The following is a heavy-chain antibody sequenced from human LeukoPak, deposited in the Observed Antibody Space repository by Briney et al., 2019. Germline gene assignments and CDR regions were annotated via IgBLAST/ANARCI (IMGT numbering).Heavy chain of an antibody. CDR3: ARLTSSGWPDYYYYGMDV. CDR1: GGSISSYY. V-gene: IGHV4-59*08. J-gene: IGHJ6*02. Sequence: TSETLSLTCTVSGGSISSYYWSWIRQPPVKGLEWIGYIYYSGSTNYNPSLKSRVTISVDTSKNQFSLKLSSVTAADTAVYYCARLTSSGWPDYYYYGMDVWGQGTTVTVSS. CDR2: IYYSGST. D-gene: IGHD6-19*01.